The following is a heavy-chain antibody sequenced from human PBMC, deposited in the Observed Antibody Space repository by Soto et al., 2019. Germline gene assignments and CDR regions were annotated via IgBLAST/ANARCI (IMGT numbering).Heavy chain of an antibody. D-gene: IGHD6-6*01. CDR2: ISYDGSNK. Sequence: QVQLVESGGGVVQPGRSLRLSCAASGFTFSSYGMHWVRQAPGKGLEWVAVISYDGSNKYYADSVKGRFTISRDNSKNTLYLQMNSLRAEDTAVYYCSIAARLVTLWGVDPWGQGTLVTVSS. J-gene: IGHJ5*02. CDR1: GFTFSSYG. V-gene: IGHV3-30*03. CDR3: SIAARLVTLWGVDP.